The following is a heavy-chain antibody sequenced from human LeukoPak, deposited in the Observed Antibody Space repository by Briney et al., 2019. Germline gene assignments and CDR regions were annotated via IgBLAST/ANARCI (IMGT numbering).Heavy chain of an antibody. CDR1: GYTFTSYY. Sequence: GASVKVSCKASGYTFTSYYMHWVRQAPGQGLEWMGIINPSGGSTSYAQKFQGRVTMTTDTSTSTAYMELRSLRSDDTAVYYCASASSGPQLHDAFDIWGQGTMVTVSS. CDR3: ASASSGPQLHDAFDI. D-gene: IGHD3-22*01. CDR2: INPSGGST. V-gene: IGHV1-46*01. J-gene: IGHJ3*02.